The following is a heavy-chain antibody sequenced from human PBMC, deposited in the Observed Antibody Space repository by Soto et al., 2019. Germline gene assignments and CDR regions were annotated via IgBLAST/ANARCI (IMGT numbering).Heavy chain of an antibody. CDR3: ARGPYGDYYDD. J-gene: IGHJ4*02. V-gene: IGHV4-59*01. CDR1: GGSISSYY. Sequence: SETLSLTCTVSGGSISSYYWSWIRQPPGKGLEWIGYIYYTGSTNYNPSLKSRLTISVDTSKNQLSLKLSSVTAADTAVYYCARGPYGDYYDDGGQGTLVTVSS. CDR2: IYYTGST. D-gene: IGHD4-17*01.